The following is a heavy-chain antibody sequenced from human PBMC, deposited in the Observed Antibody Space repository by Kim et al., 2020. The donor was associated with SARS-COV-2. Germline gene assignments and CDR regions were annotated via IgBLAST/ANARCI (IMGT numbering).Heavy chain of an antibody. CDR2: IYYSGST. CDR3: ARGFDY. Sequence: SETLSRTCTVSGGSISSYYWSWIRQPPGKGLEWIGYIYYSGSTNYNPSLKSRVTISVDTSKNQFSLKRSSVTAADTAVYYCARGFDYWGQGTLVTVSS. V-gene: IGHV4-59*13. CDR1: GGSISSYY. J-gene: IGHJ4*02.